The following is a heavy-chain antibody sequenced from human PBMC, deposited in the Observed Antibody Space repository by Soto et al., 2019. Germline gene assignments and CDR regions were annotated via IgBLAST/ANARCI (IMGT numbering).Heavy chain of an antibody. CDR3: AKRQGIGAAAKNFDF. CDR1: GFTFNNYA. V-gene: IGHV3-23*01. CDR2: ISASGVTK. D-gene: IGHD6-13*01. Sequence: GGSLRLSCVASGFTFNNYAMSWVRQAPGKGLEWVSGISASGVTKYYADSVKGRFTLSRDNSENTVYLQMNSLRAEDTAVYFCAKRQGIGAAAKNFDFWGQGARVTVSS. J-gene: IGHJ4*02.